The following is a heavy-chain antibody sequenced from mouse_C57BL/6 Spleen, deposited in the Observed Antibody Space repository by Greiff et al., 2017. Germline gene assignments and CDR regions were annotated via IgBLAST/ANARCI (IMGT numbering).Heavy chain of an antibody. J-gene: IGHJ3*01. Sequence: ESGPGLVKPSQSLSLTCSVTGYSITSGYYWNWIRQFPGNKLEWMGYISYDGSNNYNPSLKNRISITRDTSKNQFFLKLNSVTTEDTATYYCARDYSNYVRFAYWGQGTLVTVSA. CDR2: ISYDGSN. CDR1: GYSITSGYY. CDR3: ARDYSNYVRFAY. D-gene: IGHD2-5*01. V-gene: IGHV3-6*01.